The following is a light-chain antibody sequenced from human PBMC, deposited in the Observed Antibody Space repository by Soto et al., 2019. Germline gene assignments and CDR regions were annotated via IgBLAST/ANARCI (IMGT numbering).Light chain of an antibody. J-gene: IGKJ1*01. CDR3: QQYGSSGT. CDR1: QSVSNNY. V-gene: IGKV3-20*01. CDR2: GAS. Sequence: IVWTQSPCTLSLSAGESPTLSCRASQSVSNNYLAWYQQKPGQAPRLLIYGASNRATGIPDRFSGSVSGTDFTLTISRLEPEDFAVYYCQQYGSSGTFGQGTKVDI.